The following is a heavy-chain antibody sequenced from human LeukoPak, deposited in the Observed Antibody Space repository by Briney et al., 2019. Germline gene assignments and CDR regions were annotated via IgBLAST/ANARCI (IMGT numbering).Heavy chain of an antibody. J-gene: IGHJ3*02. Sequence: SETLSLTCTVSGGSISSGSYYWSWIRQRAGKGLEWIGRIYTSGSTNYNPSLKSRVTISVDTSKNQFSLKLSSVTAADTAVYYCARRVGRYAFDIWGQGTMVTVSS. CDR3: ARRVGRYAFDI. CDR2: IYTSGST. V-gene: IGHV4-61*02. CDR1: GGSISSGSYY. D-gene: IGHD1-26*01.